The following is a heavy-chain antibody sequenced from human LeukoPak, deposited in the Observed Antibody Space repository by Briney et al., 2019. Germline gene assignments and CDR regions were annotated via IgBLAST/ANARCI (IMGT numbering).Heavy chain of an antibody. V-gene: IGHV1-18*01. CDR1: GYTFTSYG. D-gene: IGHD3-22*01. CDR2: ISAYNGNT. CDR3: ARGDYYDSSGYLIDY. Sequence: ASVKVSCKASGYTFTSYGISWVRQAPGQGLEWMGWISAYNGNTNYAQKLQGRVTITTDESTSTAYMELSSLRSEDTAVYYCARGDYYDSSGYLIDYWGQGTLVTVSS. J-gene: IGHJ4*02.